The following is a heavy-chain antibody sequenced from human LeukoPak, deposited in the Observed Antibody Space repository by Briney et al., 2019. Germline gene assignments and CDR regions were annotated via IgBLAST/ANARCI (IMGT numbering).Heavy chain of an antibody. Sequence: PSETLSLTCTVSGYSISSGYYWGWIRQPPGKGLEWIGSIYHSGTTYYNPSLKSRVTISVDTSKNQFSLKLSSVTAADTAVYYCARRAGGSNVELDYWGQGTLVTVSS. D-gene: IGHD3-16*01. CDR2: IYHSGTT. CDR3: ARRAGGSNVELDY. CDR1: GYSISSGYY. V-gene: IGHV4-38-2*02. J-gene: IGHJ4*02.